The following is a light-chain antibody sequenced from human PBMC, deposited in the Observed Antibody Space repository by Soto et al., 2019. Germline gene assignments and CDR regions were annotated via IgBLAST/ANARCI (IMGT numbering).Light chain of an antibody. CDR1: SGSIASNY. V-gene: IGLV6-57*01. Sequence: NFMLTQPHSVSASPGKTVTISCTRSSGSIASNYVQWYQQRPGSSPTTVIYEDDQRPSGVPDRFSGSIDSSSNSASLTISGLKTEDEADYYCQSYDSINQGVFGGGTKLTVL. J-gene: IGLJ3*02. CDR2: EDD. CDR3: QSYDSINQGV.